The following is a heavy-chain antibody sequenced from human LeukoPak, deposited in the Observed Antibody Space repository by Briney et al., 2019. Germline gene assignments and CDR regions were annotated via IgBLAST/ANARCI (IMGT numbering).Heavy chain of an antibody. V-gene: IGHV4-59*01. D-gene: IGHD3-10*01. CDR3: ARAYYHGSGSYGLDY. CDR2: IYSSGST. CDR1: GGSISSYY. Sequence: SETLSLTCTVSGGSISSYYWSWIRQPPGKGLEWIGYIYSSGSTNYNPSLKSRLTISVDASKNQFSADTAVYYCARAYYHGSGSYGLDYWGQGTLVTVSS. J-gene: IGHJ4*02.